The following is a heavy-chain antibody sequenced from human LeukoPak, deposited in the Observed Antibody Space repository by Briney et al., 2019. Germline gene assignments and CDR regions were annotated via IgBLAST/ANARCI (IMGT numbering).Heavy chain of an antibody. Sequence: GESLRLSCAASGFTFSSYGLNWVRQAPGKGLEWVSVISGSGGSTYYADSVKGRFTISRDNSKNTLYLQMNSLRAEDTAVYYCARVLHKRNYDSSAYYGYWGQGTLVTVSS. V-gene: IGHV3-23*01. CDR2: ISGSGGST. CDR1: GFTFSSYG. CDR3: ARVLHKRNYDSSAYYGY. J-gene: IGHJ4*02. D-gene: IGHD3-22*01.